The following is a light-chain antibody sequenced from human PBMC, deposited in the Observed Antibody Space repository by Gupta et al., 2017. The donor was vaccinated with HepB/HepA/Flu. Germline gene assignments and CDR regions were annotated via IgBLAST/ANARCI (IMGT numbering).Light chain of an antibody. J-gene: IGLJ3*02. CDR2: EVT. CDR3: SSHTSTKTWV. CDR1: SSDVGTYNR. V-gene: IGLV2-18*02. Sequence: QSALTQPPSVSGSPGQSVAIPCTGTSSDVGTYNRVSWYQQSPGTTPKLLIYEVTKRPSGVPDRFSGSKSGNTAFLTISGLQAEDESDYYCSSHTSTKTWVFGGGTKVTVL.